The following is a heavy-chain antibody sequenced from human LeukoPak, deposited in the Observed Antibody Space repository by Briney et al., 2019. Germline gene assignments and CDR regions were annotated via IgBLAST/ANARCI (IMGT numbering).Heavy chain of an antibody. CDR2: IYTSGST. CDR3: ARDTIITTSLDAFDI. J-gene: IGHJ3*02. CDR1: GGSISGKSYY. Sequence: PSETLSLTCTVSGGSISGKSYYWSWIRQPAGKGLEWIGRIYTSGSTDYNPSLKSRVTISRDTSKNEFSLILSSLTAADTALYYCARDTIITTSLDAFDIWGQGTMVTVSS. V-gene: IGHV4-61*02. D-gene: IGHD3-22*01.